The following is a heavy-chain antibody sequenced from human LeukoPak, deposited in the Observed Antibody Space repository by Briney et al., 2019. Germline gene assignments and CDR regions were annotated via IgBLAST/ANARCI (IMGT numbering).Heavy chain of an antibody. V-gene: IGHV3-48*03. CDR1: GFTFSSYE. Sequence: GGSLRLSCAASGFTFSSYEMNWVRQAPGKGLEWVSYISSSGSTIYYADSVKGRFTISRDNAKNSLYLQMNSLRAEDTAVFYCARSPPIVGIYFYDYWGQGTLVTVSS. CDR2: ISSSGSTI. J-gene: IGHJ4*02. CDR3: ARSPPIVGIYFYDY. D-gene: IGHD2-21*01.